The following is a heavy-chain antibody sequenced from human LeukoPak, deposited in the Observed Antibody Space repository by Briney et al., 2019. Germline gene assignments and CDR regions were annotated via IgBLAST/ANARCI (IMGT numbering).Heavy chain of an antibody. CDR2: IWYDGSNK. Sequence: GRSLRLSCAASGFTFSSYGMHWVRQAPGKGLEWVAVIWYDGSNKYYADSVKGRFTISRDNSKNTLYLQMNSLRAEDTAVYYCARDGGSYLHYYYYGMDVWGQGTTVTVSS. CDR3: ARDGGSYLHYYYYGMDV. V-gene: IGHV3-33*01. CDR1: GFTFSSYG. J-gene: IGHJ6*02. D-gene: IGHD1-26*01.